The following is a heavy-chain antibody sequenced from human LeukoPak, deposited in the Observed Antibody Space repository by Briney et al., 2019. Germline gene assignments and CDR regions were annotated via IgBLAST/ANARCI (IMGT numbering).Heavy chain of an antibody. J-gene: IGHJ4*02. Sequence: GGSLRLSCAASGFTVSSNYMSWVRQAPGKGLEWVSVIYSGGSTYYADSVKGRFTISRDNSKNTLYLQMNSLRAEDTAVYYCARTIDDIWSGYYPLDWGQGTLVTVSS. CDR3: ARTIDDIWSGYYPLD. CDR2: IYSGGST. CDR1: GFTVSSNY. V-gene: IGHV3-53*01. D-gene: IGHD3-3*01.